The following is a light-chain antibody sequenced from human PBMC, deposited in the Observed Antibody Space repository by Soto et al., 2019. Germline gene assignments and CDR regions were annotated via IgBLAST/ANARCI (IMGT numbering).Light chain of an antibody. Sequence: EIMLTQSPGPLSLSPGERATLSCRASQSVSSSYLAWYQQKPGQAPRLLIYGASSRATGIPDRFSGSGSGTAFTLTISTLEPEDFAVYYCQQYGSSPFTFGPGTKVDIK. CDR1: QSVSSSY. CDR3: QQYGSSPFT. V-gene: IGKV3-20*01. J-gene: IGKJ3*01. CDR2: GAS.